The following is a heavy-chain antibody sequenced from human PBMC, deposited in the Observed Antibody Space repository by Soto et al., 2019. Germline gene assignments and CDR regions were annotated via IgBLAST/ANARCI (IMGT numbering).Heavy chain of an antibody. CDR3: ARTYYDILTGYSL. D-gene: IGHD3-9*01. Sequence: QVQLVQSGAEVKKPGASVQVSCKASGYTFTSYGISWVRQAHGQGLDWMGWISAYNGNTNDAQKLQGRVTMTTDTSTSTAYMELRSMRSDDTAVYYCARTYYDILTGYSLWGQGTMVTVSS. CDR2: ISAYNGNT. CDR1: GYTFTSYG. V-gene: IGHV1-18*01. J-gene: IGHJ4*02.